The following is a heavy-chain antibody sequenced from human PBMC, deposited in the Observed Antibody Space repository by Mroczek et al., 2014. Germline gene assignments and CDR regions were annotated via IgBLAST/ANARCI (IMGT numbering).Heavy chain of an antibody. V-gene: IGHV4-61*02. D-gene: IGHD1-26*01. J-gene: IGHJ4*02. CDR3: ARGSGSYYSGDY. CDR1: VAPSAVVVTT. CDR2: SIPVGAP. Sequence: QVQLQQWGPRTGRSLHRPCPSPALSLVAPSAVVVTTGAGSGSPPGRDWSGLGVSIPVGAPTXTPPSRVEFTMSVDTSKNQFSLKLSSVTAADTAVYYCARGSGSYYSGDYWGQGTLVTVSS.